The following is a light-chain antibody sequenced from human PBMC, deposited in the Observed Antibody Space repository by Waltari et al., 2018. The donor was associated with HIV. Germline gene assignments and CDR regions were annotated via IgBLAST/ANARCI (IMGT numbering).Light chain of an antibody. V-gene: IGKV3-20*01. Sequence: EIVLVQSPGTLSLSPGEGVTLSCRASQTISNNLLAWYQQKPGQAPRLLIYGASSRFSGIPDRFSGSGSGTDFTLTISRLEPEDFAVYYCQQYAGSSRTFGQGTKLEIK. CDR2: GAS. J-gene: IGKJ2*01. CDR1: QTISNNL. CDR3: QQYAGSSRT.